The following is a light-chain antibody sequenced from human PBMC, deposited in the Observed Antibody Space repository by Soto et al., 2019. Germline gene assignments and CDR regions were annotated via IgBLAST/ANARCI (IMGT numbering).Light chain of an antibody. CDR3: QQYNNWPVT. V-gene: IGKV1-9*01. Sequence: IQLTQSPSSLSASVGDRVTITCRASQGISSYLGWYQQKPGKAPNLLIYDASTLHSGVPSRFSGSGSGTEFTLTISSLQSEDSAVYYCQQYNNWPVTFGGGTKVDIK. CDR2: DAS. J-gene: IGKJ4*01. CDR1: QGISSY.